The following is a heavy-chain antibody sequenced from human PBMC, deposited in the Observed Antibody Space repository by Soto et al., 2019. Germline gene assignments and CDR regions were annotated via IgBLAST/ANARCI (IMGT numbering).Heavy chain of an antibody. D-gene: IGHD3-9*01. CDR3: ARGPSPPCLAVYSDWSERSAAY. CDR1: GGTFSTHA. Sequence: VQLVQSGAEVKKPGSSVEVSCKTSGGTFSTHAFSWVRLAPGQGLEWVGGIIPIFGAASYAQKFQDRVAITADEYTHTGYLKLSSLTSEDTAVYYCARGPSPPCLAVYSDWSERSAAYWGQGTQVTVSS. V-gene: IGHV1-69*01. J-gene: IGHJ4*02. CDR2: IIPIFGAA.